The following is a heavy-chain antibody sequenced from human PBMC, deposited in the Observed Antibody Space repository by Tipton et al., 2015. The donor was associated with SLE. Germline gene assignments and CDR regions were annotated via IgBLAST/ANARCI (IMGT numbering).Heavy chain of an antibody. CDR2: IYYSGST. CDR3: ARGVGADY. D-gene: IGHD1-26*01. CDR1: GGSFSGYY. J-gene: IGHJ4*02. Sequence: GLVKPSETLSLTCAVYGGSFSGYYWSWIRQPPGKGLEWIGYIYYSGSTNYNPSLKSRVTISVDTSKNQFSLKLSSVTAADTAMYYCARGVGADYWGQGTLVTVSS. V-gene: IGHV4-59*01.